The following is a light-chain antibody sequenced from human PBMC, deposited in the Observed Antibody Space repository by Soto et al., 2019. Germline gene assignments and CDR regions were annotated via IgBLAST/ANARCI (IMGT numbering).Light chain of an antibody. CDR2: EVN. Sequence: QSALTQPPSASGSPGQSVTISCTGTSSDIGGYNFVYWYQQHPGKAPKLIIYEVNKRPSGVPDRFSGSKSGNTASLTVSGLQAEDGGDYYCSSYAGTNNLGVFGGGTKLTVL. V-gene: IGLV2-8*01. CDR3: SSYAGTNNLGV. CDR1: SSDIGGYNF. J-gene: IGLJ3*02.